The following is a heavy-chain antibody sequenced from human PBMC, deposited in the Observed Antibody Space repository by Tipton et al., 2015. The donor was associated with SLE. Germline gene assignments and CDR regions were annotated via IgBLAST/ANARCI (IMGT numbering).Heavy chain of an antibody. CDR3: ARVAAAAGRYYFDY. CDR1: GFTFSSYA. CDR2: ISYDGSNK. J-gene: IGHJ4*02. V-gene: IGHV3-30*04. Sequence: SLRLSCAASGFTFSSYAMHWVRQAPGKGLEWVAVISYDGSNKYYADSVKGRFTISRDNSKNTLYLQMNSLRAGDTAVYYCARVAAAAGRYYFDYWGQGTLVTVSS. D-gene: IGHD6-13*01.